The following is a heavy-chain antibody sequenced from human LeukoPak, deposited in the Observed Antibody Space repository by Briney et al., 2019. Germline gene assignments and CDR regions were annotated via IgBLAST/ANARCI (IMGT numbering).Heavy chain of an antibody. V-gene: IGHV3-48*03. Sequence: GGSLRLSCEASGFTFSSYGINWARQAPGKGPEWVSYISSSGTTIQYADSVEGRFTISRDNAKNSVYLQMNSLRAEDTAIYYCARVTAVAAPWVYWGQGTQVTVSS. J-gene: IGHJ4*02. CDR3: ARVTAVAAPWVY. D-gene: IGHD6-19*01. CDR1: GFTFSSYG. CDR2: ISSSGTTI.